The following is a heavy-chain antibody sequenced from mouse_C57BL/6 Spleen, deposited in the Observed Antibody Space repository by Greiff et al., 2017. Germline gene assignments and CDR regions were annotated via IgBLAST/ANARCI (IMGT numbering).Heavy chain of an antibody. CDR1: GYTFTTYP. D-gene: IGHD1-1*01. Sequence: QVQLKQSGAELVKPGASVKMSCKASGYTFTTYPIEWMKQNHGKSLEWIGNFYPDNDDTKYSEKFKGKATFAVEKSSSTAYLELSRLTSDDSAVYYCARTVCDYFDYWGQGTTLTVSS. CDR3: ARTVCDYFDY. V-gene: IGHV1-47*01. CDR2: FYPDNDDT. J-gene: IGHJ2*01.